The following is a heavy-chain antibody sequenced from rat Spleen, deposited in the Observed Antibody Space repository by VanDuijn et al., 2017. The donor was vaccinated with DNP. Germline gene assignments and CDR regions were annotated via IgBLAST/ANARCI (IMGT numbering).Heavy chain of an antibody. CDR2: INYSGNT. D-gene: IGHD3-8*01. Sequence: EVQLQESGPGLVKSSQSLSLTCSVSGYSIASSHRWNWIRKFPGNKMEWMGYINYSGNTAYNPSLKSRISITRDTSKNQFFLQMNNLKEEDTAIYYCAHPSYWGQGTLVTVSS. V-gene: IGHV3-3*01. J-gene: IGHJ3*01. CDR1: GYSIASSHR. CDR3: AHPSY.